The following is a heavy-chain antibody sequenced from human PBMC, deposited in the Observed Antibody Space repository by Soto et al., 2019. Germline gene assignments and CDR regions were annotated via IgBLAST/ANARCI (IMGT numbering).Heavy chain of an antibody. D-gene: IGHD3-22*01. Sequence: GASVKVSCKASGYTFTCYGISWVRQAPGQGLEWMGWISAYNGYTNYAQKLQGRVTMTTDTSTSTAYMELGSLRSDDTAVYYCARDFDSSGYYYRGNDYWGQGTLVTVSS. CDR2: ISAYNGYT. J-gene: IGHJ4*02. V-gene: IGHV1-18*01. CDR3: ARDFDSSGYYYRGNDY. CDR1: GYTFTCYG.